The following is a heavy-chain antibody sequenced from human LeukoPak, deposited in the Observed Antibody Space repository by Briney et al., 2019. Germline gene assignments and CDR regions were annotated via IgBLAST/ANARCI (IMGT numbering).Heavy chain of an antibody. J-gene: IGHJ4*02. D-gene: IGHD6-13*01. Sequence: GGSLRLSCAESGGTVWSSFRSWIRQAPGKGLEWVAILHSGGGTDYADSVRGRFTISRDNSKDILYLQMNSLRAEDTAVYYCAKDRVGLAAAGYFDYWGQGTLVTVSP. CDR3: AKDRVGLAAAGYFDY. V-gene: IGHV3-66*01. CDR2: LHSGGGT. CDR1: GGTVWSSF.